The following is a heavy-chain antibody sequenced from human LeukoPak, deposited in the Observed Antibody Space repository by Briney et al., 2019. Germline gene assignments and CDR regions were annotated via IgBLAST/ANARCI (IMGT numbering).Heavy chain of an antibody. CDR3: ASASSHRIAAGGDY. Sequence: GGSLRLSCAASGFTFSNYWMHWVRQAPGKGLVWVSRINSNGSSRNYADSVKGRFTISRDNAKNTLYLQMNSLRAEDTAVYYCASASSHRIAAGGDYWGQGTLVTVSS. J-gene: IGHJ4*02. CDR2: INSNGSSR. V-gene: IGHV3-74*01. D-gene: IGHD6-13*01. CDR1: GFTFSNYW.